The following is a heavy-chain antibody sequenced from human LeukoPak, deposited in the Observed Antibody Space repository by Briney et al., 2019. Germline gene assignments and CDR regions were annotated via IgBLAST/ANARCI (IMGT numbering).Heavy chain of an antibody. CDR3: ARDDGSATMGFDS. V-gene: IGHV1-69*05. Sequence: SVKVSCKASGSTFSRSAISWVRQAPGQGLQWMGGVLPILGTTNYAQRFQDRVSITTDDSTSTSYMEFRSLRSVDTAVYYCARDDGSATMGFDSWGQGTLVTVSS. J-gene: IGHJ4*02. D-gene: IGHD1-26*01. CDR2: VLPILGTT. CDR1: GSTFSRSA.